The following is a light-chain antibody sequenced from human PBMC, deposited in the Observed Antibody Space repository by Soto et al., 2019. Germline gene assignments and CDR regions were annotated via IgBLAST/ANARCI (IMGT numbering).Light chain of an antibody. J-gene: IGKJ4*01. V-gene: IGKV2D-29*01. CDR1: QTLLHSNGKSY. Sequence: EIVMTQTPLSLSVTPGQSASISCRSSQTLLHSNGKSYLYWYLQKAGQAPQLLIYEVSKRFSGGPARFSGSGAGTDFTLKISRVEAEDVGVYYCLQSLHFPLTFGGGTKVEIK. CDR3: LQSLHFPLT. CDR2: EVS.